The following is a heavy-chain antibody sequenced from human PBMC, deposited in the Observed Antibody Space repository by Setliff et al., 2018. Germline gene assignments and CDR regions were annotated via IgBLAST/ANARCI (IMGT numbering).Heavy chain of an antibody. CDR1: GASISSNY. Sequence: KPSETLSLTCSVSGASISSNYWSWIRQSPGKGLEWIGYIYYNGTTRYSPSLKSRVTISVDTSKNQFSLRLTSVTAADTAVYYCTSTPRGGINITTRAGALDSWGQGTLVTV. CDR3: TSTPRGGINITTRAGALDS. CDR2: IYYNGTT. D-gene: IGHD6-6*01. V-gene: IGHV4-59*01. J-gene: IGHJ4*02.